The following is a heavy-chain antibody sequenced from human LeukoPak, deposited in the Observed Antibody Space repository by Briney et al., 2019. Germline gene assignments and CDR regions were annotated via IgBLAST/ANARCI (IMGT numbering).Heavy chain of an antibody. CDR2: IYPRDSHT. CDR3: TRVNFYYYYMDI. CDR1: GYSFTDYW. J-gene: IGHJ6*03. V-gene: IGHV5-51*01. Sequence: GESLKISCKASGYSFTDYWIGWVRQMPGKGLEWMGIIYPRDSHTLYSPSFQGQVTVSADKSITTAYLQWSSLKASDTAIYYCTRVNFYYYYMDIWGKGTTVSVSS.